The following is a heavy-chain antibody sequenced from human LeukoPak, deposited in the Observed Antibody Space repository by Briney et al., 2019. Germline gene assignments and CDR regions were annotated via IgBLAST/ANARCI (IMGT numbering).Heavy chain of an antibody. CDR2: ISGSGGST. J-gene: IGHJ6*02. Sequence: GSLRLSCAASGFTFSSYAMSWVRQAPGKGLEWVSAISGSGGSTYYADSVKGRFTISRDNSKNTLYLQMNSLRAEDTAVYYCAVQWFGGDYYYGMDVWGQGTTVTVSS. CDR3: AVQWFGGDYYYGMDV. D-gene: IGHD3-10*01. CDR1: GFTFSSYA. V-gene: IGHV3-23*01.